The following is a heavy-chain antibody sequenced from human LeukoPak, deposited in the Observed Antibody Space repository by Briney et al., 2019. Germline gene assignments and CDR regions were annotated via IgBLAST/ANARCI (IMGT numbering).Heavy chain of an antibody. Sequence: GGSLRLSCAASGFTFSDYYMSWIRQAPGKGLEWVSYISNGGYTISYADSVRGRFTISRDNAKNSLYLQMNSLRAEDTAVYYCAREVVVPGAPYFFDYWGQGILVTVSS. CDR1: GFTFSDYY. V-gene: IGHV3-11*01. CDR3: AREVVVPGAPYFFDY. D-gene: IGHD2-2*01. CDR2: ISNGGYTI. J-gene: IGHJ4*02.